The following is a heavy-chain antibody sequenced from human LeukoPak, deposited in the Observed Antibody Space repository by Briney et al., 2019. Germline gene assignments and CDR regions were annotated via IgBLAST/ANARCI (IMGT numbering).Heavy chain of an antibody. Sequence: GGSLRLSCAASGFTFDDYAMHWVRQAPGKGLEWVSGISWNSGSIGYADSVKGRFTISRDNSKNTLYLQMNSLRAEDTAVYYCARDPEQLREDYYYMDVWGKGTTVTVSS. CDR2: ISWNSGSI. CDR3: ARDPEQLREDYYYMDV. V-gene: IGHV3-9*01. CDR1: GFTFDDYA. J-gene: IGHJ6*03. D-gene: IGHD6-13*01.